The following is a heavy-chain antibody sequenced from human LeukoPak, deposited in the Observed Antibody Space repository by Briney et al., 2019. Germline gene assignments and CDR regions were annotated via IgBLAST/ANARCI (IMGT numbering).Heavy chain of an antibody. D-gene: IGHD4-17*01. CDR3: APSPPTVTTD. V-gene: IGHV3-7*01. CDR2: IKQDGSEK. CDR1: GFTFSSYW. Sequence: GGSLRLSCAASGFTFSSYWMSWVRQAPGKGLEWVANIKQDGSEKYYVDSVKGLFTISRENDKNSLYLQMNSLRAEDTAVYYCAPSPPTVTTDWGQGTLVTVSS. J-gene: IGHJ4*02.